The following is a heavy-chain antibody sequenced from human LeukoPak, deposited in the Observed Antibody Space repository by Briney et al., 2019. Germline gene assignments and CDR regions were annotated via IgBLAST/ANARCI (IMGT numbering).Heavy chain of an antibody. CDR1: GGSFSGYY. D-gene: IGHD6-13*01. J-gene: IGHJ5*02. V-gene: IGHV4-31*11. CDR2: IYYSGST. CDR3: ARERSSWYGSHNWFDP. Sequence: SETLSLTCAVYGGSFSGYYWSWIRQHPGKGLEWIGYIYYSGSTYYNPSLKSRVTISVDTSKNQFSLKLSSVTAADTAVYYCARERSSWYGSHNWFDPWGQGTLVTVSS.